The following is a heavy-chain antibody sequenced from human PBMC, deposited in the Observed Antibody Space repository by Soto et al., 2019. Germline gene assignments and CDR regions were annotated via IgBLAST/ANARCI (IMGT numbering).Heavy chain of an antibody. V-gene: IGHV3-30-3*01. J-gene: IGHJ3*02. D-gene: IGHD2-15*01. CDR1: GFTFSSYA. CDR2: ISYDGSNK. Sequence: GSLRLSCAASGFTFSSYAMHCVRQAPGKGLEWVAVISYDGSNKYYADSGKGRFTISRDNSKNTLYLQMNSLRAEDTAVYYCARDYCSGGSCPSLAPDAFDIWGQGTMVTVS. CDR3: ARDYCSGGSCPSLAPDAFDI.